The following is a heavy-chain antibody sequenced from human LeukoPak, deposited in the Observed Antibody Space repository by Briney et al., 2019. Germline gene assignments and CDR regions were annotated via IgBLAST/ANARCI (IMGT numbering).Heavy chain of an antibody. D-gene: IGHD5-12*01. V-gene: IGHV1-8*01. CDR2: MNPNSGNT. CDR3: ARGVDIVATDQY. CDR1: GYTFTSYD. J-gene: IGHJ4*02. Sequence: ASVKVSCKASGYTFTSYDINWVRQATEQGLEWMGWMNPNSGNTGYAQKFQGRVTMTRNTSISTAYMELSSLRSEDTAVYYCARGVDIVATDQYWGQGTLVTVSS.